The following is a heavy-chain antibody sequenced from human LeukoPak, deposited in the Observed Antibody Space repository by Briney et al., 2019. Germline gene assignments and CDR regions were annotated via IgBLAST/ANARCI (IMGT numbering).Heavy chain of an antibody. J-gene: IGHJ4*02. CDR1: GFTFSNYA. V-gene: IGHV3-23*01. D-gene: IGHD1-1*01. Sequence: PGGSLRLSCAASGFTFSNYAMSWVRQAPGKGLEWVSAIGDNGGDTKYAVSVKGRFTISRDNSRSALYLQMNTLRVEDTAIYYCGRDWKLDYWGQGTLVTVSS. CDR2: IGDNGGDT. CDR3: GRDWKLDY.